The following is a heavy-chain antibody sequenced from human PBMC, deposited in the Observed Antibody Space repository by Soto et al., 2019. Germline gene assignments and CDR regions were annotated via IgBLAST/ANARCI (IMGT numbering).Heavy chain of an antibody. CDR3: ARAQVDSSSRYCYYYYYMDV. D-gene: IGHD6-13*01. CDR2: INPSGGST. CDR1: GYTFTSYY. J-gene: IGHJ6*03. V-gene: IGHV1-46*01. Sequence: ASVKVSCKASGYTFTSYYMHWVRQAPGQGLEWMGIINPSGGSTSYAQKFQGRVTMTRDTSTSTVYMELSSLRSEDTAVYYCARAQVDSSSRYCYYYYYMDVWGKGTTVTVSS.